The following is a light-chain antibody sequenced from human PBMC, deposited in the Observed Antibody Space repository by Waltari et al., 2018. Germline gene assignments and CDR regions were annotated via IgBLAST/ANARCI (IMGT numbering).Light chain of an antibody. Sequence: QSALTQPPSASGSPGPSVTIPCTGTSRDVGGSKYVSWYQQHPGKAPRLIIYEVNRRPSGVPDRFSGSKSGNTASLTVSGLQAEDEADYYCSSYAVSNNLLFGGGTKLTVL. CDR3: SSYAVSNNLL. J-gene: IGLJ2*01. CDR2: EVN. V-gene: IGLV2-8*01. CDR1: SRDVGGSKY.